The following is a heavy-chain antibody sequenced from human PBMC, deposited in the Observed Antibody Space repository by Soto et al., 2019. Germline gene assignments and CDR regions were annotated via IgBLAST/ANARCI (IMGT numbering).Heavy chain of an antibody. CDR2: ISSSSSYT. Sequence: LRLSCAASGFTFSDYYMSWIRQAPGKGLEWVSYISSSSSYTNYADSVKGRFTISRDNAKNSLYLQMNSLRAEDTAVYYCARESSRGYSGYVNFDYWGQGTLVTAPQ. CDR3: ARESSRGYSGYVNFDY. CDR1: GFTFSDYY. V-gene: IGHV3-11*06. J-gene: IGHJ4*02. D-gene: IGHD5-12*01.